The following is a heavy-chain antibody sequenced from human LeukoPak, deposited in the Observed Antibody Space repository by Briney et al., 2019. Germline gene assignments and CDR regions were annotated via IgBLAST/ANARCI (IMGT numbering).Heavy chain of an antibody. V-gene: IGHV4-34*01. D-gene: IGHD6-19*01. CDR1: GGSFSGYY. Sequence: MASETLSLTCAVYGGSFSGYYWSWIRQPPGKGLEWIGEINHSGSTNYNPSLKSRVTISVDTSKNQFSLKLSSVTAADTAVYYCARGWNSSGPLYYFDYWGQGTLVTVSS. CDR3: ARGWNSSGPLYYFDY. J-gene: IGHJ4*02. CDR2: INHSGST.